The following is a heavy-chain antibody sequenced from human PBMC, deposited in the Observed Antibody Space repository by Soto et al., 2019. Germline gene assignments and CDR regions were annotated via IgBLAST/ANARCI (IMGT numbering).Heavy chain of an antibody. CDR3: ARGQGSYYFDY. Sequence: QVQLVESGGGVVQPGRSLRLSCAASGFTFSSYAMHWVRQAPGKGLEWVAVISYDGSNKYYADSVKGRFTISRDNSKNTRYLQMNSLRAEDTAVYYCARGQGSYYFDYWCQGTLVTVSS. CDR1: GFTFSSYA. V-gene: IGHV3-30-3*01. J-gene: IGHJ4*02. D-gene: IGHD3-10*01. CDR2: ISYDGSNK.